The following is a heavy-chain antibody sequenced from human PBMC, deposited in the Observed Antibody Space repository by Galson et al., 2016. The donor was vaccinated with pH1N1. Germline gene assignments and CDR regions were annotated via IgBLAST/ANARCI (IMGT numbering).Heavy chain of an antibody. Sequence: SETLSLTCTVSGGSISSNFYFWAWIRQPPGKGLEWIGYISYTGGTKSNPSLKSRVPISSDTSNNQFFRKVISVTAADPAVYYCARHPWDYGDDIGGEYDSWGQGTLVTVSS. CDR1: GGSISSNFYF. J-gene: IGHJ4*02. V-gene: IGHV4-61*05. D-gene: IGHD4-17*01. CDR2: ISYTGGT. CDR3: ARHPWDYGDDIGGEYDS.